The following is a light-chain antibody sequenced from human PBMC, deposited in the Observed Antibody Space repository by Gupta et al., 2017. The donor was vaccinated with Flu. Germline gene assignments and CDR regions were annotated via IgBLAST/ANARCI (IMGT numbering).Light chain of an antibody. CDR1: QGIRNY. CDR2: DVA. CDR3: QMENSYPNT. V-gene: IGKV1-16*02. Sequence: PASPCASVGDRVTITCRVRQGIRNYLAWLQQKPGRAPKYLMYDVASVQSGALSNFSGSRSARDFTLTIISRQPEEYATYYCQMENSYPNTFGHGTKVDIK. J-gene: IGKJ3*01.